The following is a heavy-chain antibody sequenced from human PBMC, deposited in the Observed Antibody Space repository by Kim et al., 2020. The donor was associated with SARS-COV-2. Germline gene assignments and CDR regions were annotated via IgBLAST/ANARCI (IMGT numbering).Heavy chain of an antibody. Sequence: GGSLRLSCAGSGFSFSNYTLSWVRQTPGKGLEWVSAISNSGSPTYYADSVKGRFTISRDNSKNTLYLQMNGLRAEDTAIYYCVKDRDTSMSLLYFDSWGRGTPVTVSS. D-gene: IGHD5-18*01. CDR1: GFSFSNYT. CDR3: VKDRDTSMSLLYFDS. V-gene: IGHV3-23*01. J-gene: IGHJ4*02. CDR2: ISNSGSPT.